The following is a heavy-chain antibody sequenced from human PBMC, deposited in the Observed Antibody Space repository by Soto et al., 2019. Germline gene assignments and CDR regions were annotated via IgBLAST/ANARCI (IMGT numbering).Heavy chain of an antibody. CDR2: IRDGGEST. CDR3: APHVHCSGGSCHYHAFDI. D-gene: IGHD2-15*01. CDR1: GFIFGNYM. V-gene: IGHV3-23*01. J-gene: IGHJ3*02. Sequence: EVQLLESGGGLVQPGESLRLSCAVSGFIFGNYMMTWVRQAPGKGLEWVSTIRDGGESTYYADSVKGRFTISRDNSKNTLYLQMDSLGVEDTAVYYCAPHVHCSGGSCHYHAFDIRGQGTMVTVSS.